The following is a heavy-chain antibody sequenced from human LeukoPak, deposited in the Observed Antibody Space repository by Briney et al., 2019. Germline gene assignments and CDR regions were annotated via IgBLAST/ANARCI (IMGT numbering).Heavy chain of an antibody. CDR3: VRALMGTEDY. CDR1: GFTFSTSW. D-gene: IGHD2-8*01. Sequence: GGFLRLSCAASGFTFSTSWMHWVRQPPGKGLVWVSRINRDGSITNYGDSVKGRFTISRDNAKNTLYLQMNSLRAEDTAVYYCVRALMGTEDYWGQGTLVTVPS. CDR2: INRDGSIT. J-gene: IGHJ4*02. V-gene: IGHV3-74*01.